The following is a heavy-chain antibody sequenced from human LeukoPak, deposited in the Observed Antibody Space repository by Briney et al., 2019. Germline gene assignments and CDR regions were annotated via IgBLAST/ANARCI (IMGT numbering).Heavy chain of an antibody. D-gene: IGHD3-3*01. CDR1: GFTFSGYN. CDR3: ARIYYDFWSGYYNPAAFDI. V-gene: IGHV4-38-2*01. J-gene: IGHJ3*02. Sequence: GSLRLSCAASGFTFSGYNMNWVRQPPGKGLEWIGSIYYSGSTYYNPSLKSRVTISVDTSKNQFSLKLSSVTAADTAVYYCARIYYDFWSGYYNPAAFDIWGQGTMVTVSS. CDR2: IYYSGST.